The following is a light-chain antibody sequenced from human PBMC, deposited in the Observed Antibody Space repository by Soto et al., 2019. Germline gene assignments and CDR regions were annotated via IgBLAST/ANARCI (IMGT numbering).Light chain of an antibody. Sequence: QPVLTQPPSASGTPGQRVTISCSGSSSNIGSYTVNWYQQLPGSAPKLLIYDNSQRPSGVPDRFSGSKSGTSASLAISGLQSEDEADYYWAAWDDSLNAYVFGTGTKLTVL. V-gene: IGLV1-44*01. CDR3: AAWDDSLNAYV. J-gene: IGLJ1*01. CDR1: SSNIGSYT. CDR2: DNS.